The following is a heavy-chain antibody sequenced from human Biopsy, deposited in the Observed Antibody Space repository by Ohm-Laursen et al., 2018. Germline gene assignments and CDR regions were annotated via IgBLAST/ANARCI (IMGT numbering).Heavy chain of an antibody. CDR3: ARDDAVTVIRGLYY. D-gene: IGHD2-21*02. CDR2: ISGSGVTK. Sequence: GSLRLSCAASGFTFGDYYMSWIRQAPGKGLEWLSYISGSGVTKMYADSVKGRFTVSRDNAKNSLYLEMNNLTVEDTAVYYCARDDAVTVIRGLYYWGQGALVTVSS. CDR1: GFTFGDYY. V-gene: IGHV3-11*01. J-gene: IGHJ4*02.